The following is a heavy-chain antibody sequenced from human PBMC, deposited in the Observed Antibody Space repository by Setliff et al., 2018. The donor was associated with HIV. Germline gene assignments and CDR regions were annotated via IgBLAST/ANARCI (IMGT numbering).Heavy chain of an antibody. CDR3: ARVGERWLQFYYFDN. CDR2: INPRGGST. V-gene: IGHV1-46*02. D-gene: IGHD5-12*01. CDR1: GDTFNSHA. Sequence: ASVKVSCKASGDTFNSHAISWVRQAPGQGPEWMGVINPRGGSTSYAQVLQGRVTMTRATFTGTVYMELSSLRSEDTAVYYCARVGERWLQFYYFDNWGQGTLVTVS. J-gene: IGHJ4*02.